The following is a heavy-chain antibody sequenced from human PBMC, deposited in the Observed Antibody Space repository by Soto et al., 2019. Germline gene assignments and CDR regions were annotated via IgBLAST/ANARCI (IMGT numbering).Heavy chain of an antibody. J-gene: IGHJ4*02. Sequence: SETLSLTCTVSGGSISGYYWSWLRQPPGKGLEWIGYVSYRGSTNYYPSLKSRANISADTSENQFSLKLSSVTAADTAIYYCARHADVLTGYTFDSWGQGILVTVSS. V-gene: IGHV4-59*01. D-gene: IGHD3-9*01. CDR1: GGSISGYY. CDR3: ARHADVLTGYTFDS. CDR2: VSYRGST.